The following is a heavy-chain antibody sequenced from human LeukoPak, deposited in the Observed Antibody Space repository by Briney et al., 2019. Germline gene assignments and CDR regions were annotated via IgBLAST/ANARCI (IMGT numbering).Heavy chain of an antibody. Sequence: GGSLRLSCAASGFTFSSYAMSWVRQAPGKGLEWVSAISGSGGSTYYADSVKGRFTISRDNSKNTLYLQMNSLRAEDTAVYYCAKDRWHCSSTSCYDGYFDYWGQGTLVTVSS. CDR2: ISGSGGST. CDR1: GFTFSSYA. V-gene: IGHV3-23*01. J-gene: IGHJ4*02. CDR3: AKDRWHCSSTSCYDGYFDY. D-gene: IGHD2-2*01.